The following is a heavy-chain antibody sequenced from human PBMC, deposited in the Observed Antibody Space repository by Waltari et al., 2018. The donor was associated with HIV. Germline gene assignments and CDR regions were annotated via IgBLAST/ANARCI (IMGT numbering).Heavy chain of an antibody. Sequence: QLQLQESGPGLVKPSETLSLTCTVSGGSISSSSYYWGWIRQPPGKGLEWIGSIYYSGSTYYNPSLKSRVTISVDTSKNQFSLKLSSVTAADTAVYYCARVAGLYYFDYWGQGTLVTVSS. V-gene: IGHV4-39*01. CDR1: GGSISSSSYY. CDR3: ARVAGLYYFDY. D-gene: IGHD5-12*01. CDR2: IYYSGST. J-gene: IGHJ4*02.